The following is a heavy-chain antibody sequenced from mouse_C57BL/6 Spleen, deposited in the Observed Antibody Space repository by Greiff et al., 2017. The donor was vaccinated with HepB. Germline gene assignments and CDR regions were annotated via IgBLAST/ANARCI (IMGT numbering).Heavy chain of an antibody. CDR2: IHPNSGST. V-gene: IGHV1-64*01. CDR3: AREMLGRLPYFDY. J-gene: IGHJ2*01. CDR1: GYTFTSYW. D-gene: IGHD3-2*02. Sequence: VQLQQPGAELVKPGASVKLSCKASGYTFTSYWMHWVKQRPGQGLEWIGMIHPNSGSTNYNEKFKSKATLTVDKSSSTAYMQLSSLTSEDSAVYYCAREMLGRLPYFDYWGQGTTLTVSS.